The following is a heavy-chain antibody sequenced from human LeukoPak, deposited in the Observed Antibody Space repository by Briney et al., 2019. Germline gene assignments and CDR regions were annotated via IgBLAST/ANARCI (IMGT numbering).Heavy chain of an antibody. CDR1: GFTFSSYS. CDR3: ARDSSSGWYLGD. CDR2: ISSSSNSI. Sequence: GGSPRLSCAASGFTFSSYSMNWVRQAPGKGLEWVSYISSSSNSIDYADSVKGRFTISRDNAKNSLYLQMNSLRAEDTAVYYCARDSSSGWYLGDWGQGTLVTVSS. J-gene: IGHJ4*02. V-gene: IGHV3-48*01. D-gene: IGHD6-19*01.